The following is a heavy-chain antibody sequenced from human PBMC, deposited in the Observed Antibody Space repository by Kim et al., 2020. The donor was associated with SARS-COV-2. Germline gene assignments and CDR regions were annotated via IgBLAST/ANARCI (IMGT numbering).Heavy chain of an antibody. D-gene: IGHD3-3*01. CDR2: T. J-gene: IGHJ4*02. V-gene: IGHV3-74*01. CDR3: VRGTLITSGVDY. Sequence: TVDAGSVKGRFTMSIDNNKNTLYLQMNSLSAEDTAVYYGVRGTLITSGVDYWGQGTLVTVSS.